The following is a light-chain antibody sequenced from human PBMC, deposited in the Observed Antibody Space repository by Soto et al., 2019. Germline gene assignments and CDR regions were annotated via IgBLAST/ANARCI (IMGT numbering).Light chain of an antibody. CDR2: AAS. V-gene: IGKV3-15*01. CDR1: QSVSSD. J-gene: IGKJ1*01. Sequence: EIVMTQSPATLSVSPGERATVSCRASQSVSSDLAWYEQKPGQTPSLLIYAASTRATGIPARFSGSGSGTEFTLTISSLQSEDFAVYYCQQYRSWPLTFGQGTKVEI. CDR3: QQYRSWPLT.